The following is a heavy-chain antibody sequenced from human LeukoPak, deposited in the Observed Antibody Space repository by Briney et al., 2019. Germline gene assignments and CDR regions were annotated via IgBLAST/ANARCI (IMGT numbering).Heavy chain of an antibody. CDR2: ISSSSSYI. J-gene: IGHJ4*02. V-gene: IGHV3-21*01. CDR1: GFTFSSYS. D-gene: IGHD2-2*01. CDR3: ARDPRYCSSTSCYRAFDY. Sequence: PGGSLRLPCAASGFTFSSYSMNWVRQAPGKGLEWVSSISSSSSYIYYADSVKGRFTISRDNAKNSLYLQMNSLRAEDTAVYYCARDPRYCSSTSCYRAFDYWGQGTLVTVSS.